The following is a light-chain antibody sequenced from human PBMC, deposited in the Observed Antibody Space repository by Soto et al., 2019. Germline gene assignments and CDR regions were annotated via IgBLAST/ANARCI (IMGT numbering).Light chain of an antibody. CDR2: DTS. V-gene: IGKV3-20*01. CDR1: QSLSNSF. CDR3: QQYGTSEII. J-gene: IGKJ5*01. Sequence: IVLTQSPGTLSLSPGERATLSCRASQSLSNSFIAWYQQKPGQAPRLLIYDTSSRATGIPDTFSGSGSGTDFTLTISRLEPEDFSVFYCQQYGTSEIIFGQGTRLEIK.